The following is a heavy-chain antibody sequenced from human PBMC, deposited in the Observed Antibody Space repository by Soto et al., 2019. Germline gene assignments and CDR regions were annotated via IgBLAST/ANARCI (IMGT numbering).Heavy chain of an antibody. J-gene: IGHJ6*01. Sequence: QVQLVESGGGVVQPGRSLRLSCAASGFTFSSYGMHWVRQAPGKGLEWVAVISYDGSNKYYADSVKGRFTISRDNSKNTLYLQMNSLRAEDTAVYYCAKDCSSPQYYYYGMDVW. CDR2: ISYDGSNK. D-gene: IGHD6-6*01. CDR3: AKDCSSPQYYYYGMDV. V-gene: IGHV3-30*18. CDR1: GFTFSSYG.